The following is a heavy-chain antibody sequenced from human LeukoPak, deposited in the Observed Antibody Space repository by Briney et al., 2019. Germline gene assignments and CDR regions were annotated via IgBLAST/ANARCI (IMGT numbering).Heavy chain of an antibody. Sequence: GGSLRLSCAASGFTFNTYGMHWVRQAPGKGLEWIAVVWSDGSNRFYADSVEGRFTISRDNSKNTLYLQMNSLRAEDTAVYYCAKSNTESQTTVGNWGQGTLVGVSP. J-gene: IGHJ4*02. D-gene: IGHD1-14*01. CDR3: AKSNTESQTTVGN. V-gene: IGHV3-33*06. CDR2: VWSDGSNR. CDR1: GFTFNTYG.